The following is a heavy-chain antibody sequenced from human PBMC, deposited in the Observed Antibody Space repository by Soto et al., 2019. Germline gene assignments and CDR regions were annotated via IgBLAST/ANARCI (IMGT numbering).Heavy chain of an antibody. CDR2: MYTSGST. V-gene: IGHV4-4*07. CDR1: GGSISNYY. J-gene: IGHJ6*02. Sequence: SETLSLTCTVSGGSISNYYWTWIRQPAGKGLGWIGRMYTSGSTNYNPSLKSRVTMSVDTSKNQFSLNLRSVTAADTAVYYCARDPPATRHGMDVWGQGTTVTVSS. CDR3: ARDPPATRHGMDV.